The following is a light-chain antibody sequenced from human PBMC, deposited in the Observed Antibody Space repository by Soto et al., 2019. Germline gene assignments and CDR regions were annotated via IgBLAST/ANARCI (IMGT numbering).Light chain of an antibody. Sequence: QSVLTQAPSASGTPGQRVTISCSGSDSNIGSEFVYWYQPFPGTAPKLLIQWNVKRPSGVPDRFSGSKSGTSASLVLSWLRAEDEADYSCWSYAGRNTVVFGVGTKLTVL. V-gene: IGLV1-47*01. CDR1: DSNIGSEF. CDR3: WSYAGRNTVV. J-gene: IGLJ2*01. CDR2: WNV.